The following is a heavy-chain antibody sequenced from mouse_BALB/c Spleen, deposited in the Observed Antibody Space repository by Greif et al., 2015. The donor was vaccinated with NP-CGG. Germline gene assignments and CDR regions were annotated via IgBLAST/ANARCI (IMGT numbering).Heavy chain of an antibody. CDR1: GFTFSSYG. V-gene: IGHV5-6*01. CDR2: ISSGGSYT. J-gene: IGHJ4*01. CDR3: ARVGIEFITTVVAPYAMDY. Sequence: EVQLVESGGDLVKPGGSLKLSCAASGFTFSSYGMSWVRQTPDKRLEWVATISSGGSYTYYPDSVKGRFTISRDNAKNTLYLQMSSLKSEDTAMYYCARVGIEFITTVVAPYAMDYWGQGTSVTVSS. D-gene: IGHD1-1*01.